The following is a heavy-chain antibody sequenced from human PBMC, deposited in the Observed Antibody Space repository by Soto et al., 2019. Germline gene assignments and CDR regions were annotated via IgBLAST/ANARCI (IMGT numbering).Heavy chain of an antibody. CDR2: ISSGSDYI. J-gene: IGHJ3*01. CDR1: GFTFSSC. Sequence: EVQLVESGGGLVKPGGSLRLSCAASGFTFSSCMNWVRQAPGKGLEWVSSISSGSDYIFYADSVKGRFTISRDNAENSLFLQMNSLTAEDTAVYYCARSPVGEAFNVWGQGTVVTVSS. V-gene: IGHV3-21*01. CDR3: ARSPVGEAFNV.